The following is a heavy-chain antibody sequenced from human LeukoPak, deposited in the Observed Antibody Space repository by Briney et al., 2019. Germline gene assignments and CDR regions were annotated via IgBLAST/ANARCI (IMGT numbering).Heavy chain of an antibody. CDR2: IKSDGKT. CDR3: ARAPSEIGGYYPEYFRH. V-gene: IGHV3-74*01. J-gene: IGHJ1*01. CDR1: GLTFSSYW. D-gene: IGHD3-22*01. Sequence: GGSLRLSCAASGLTFSSYWMHWVRQAPGKGLVWVSRIKSDGKTNYADSVKGRFTISRDNAKNTVSLQMNSLRAEDTGVYYCARAPSEIGGYYPEYFRHWGQGTLVTVSS.